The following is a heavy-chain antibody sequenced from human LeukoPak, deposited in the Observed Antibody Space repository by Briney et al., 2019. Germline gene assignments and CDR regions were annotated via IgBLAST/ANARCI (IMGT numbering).Heavy chain of an antibody. V-gene: IGHV3-48*04. D-gene: IGHD3-22*01. CDR3: ARVDSSGYYLHYYYYYYMDV. CDR2: ISSSGSTI. Sequence: QPGGSLRLSCAASGFTFSSYAMTWVRQAPGKGLEWVSYISSSGSTIYYADSVKGRFTISRDNAKNSLYLQMNSLRAEDTAVYYCARVDSSGYYLHYYYYYYMDVWGKGTTVTVSS. CDR1: GFTFSSYA. J-gene: IGHJ6*03.